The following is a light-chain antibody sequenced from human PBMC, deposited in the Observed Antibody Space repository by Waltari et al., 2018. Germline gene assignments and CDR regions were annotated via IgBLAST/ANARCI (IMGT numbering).Light chain of an antibody. CDR1: QTIRSRD. CDR2: AAS. J-gene: IGKJ1*01. Sequence: EIVLTQSPDTLSLSPGERATLSCKSSQTIRSRDLAWYQQKPGQAPRLLLYAASRRAIGIPDSFSGTGSGPDFTLTISRLEPEDSAVYFCQQYRDSLWTFGQGTKVEIK. CDR3: QQYRDSLWT. V-gene: IGKV3-20*01.